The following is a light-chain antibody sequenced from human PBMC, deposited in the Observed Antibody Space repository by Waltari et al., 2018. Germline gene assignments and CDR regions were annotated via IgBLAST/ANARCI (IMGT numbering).Light chain of an antibody. CDR3: QVWDRSSYQPV. Sequence: SSVLAQPPSVSVAPGQPPRPTCGGTNIGILRVHWYQQKAGQDRVLVIYDATARPSGMPERFSGSNSGNTATLTISGVEAGHEAVYYCQVWDRSSYQPVFGGGTKVTVL. CDR1: NIGILR. V-gene: IGLV3-21*02. J-gene: IGLJ3*02. CDR2: DAT.